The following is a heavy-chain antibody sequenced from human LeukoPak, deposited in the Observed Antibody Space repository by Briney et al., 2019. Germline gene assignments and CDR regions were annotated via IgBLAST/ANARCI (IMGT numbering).Heavy chain of an antibody. J-gene: IGHJ4*02. CDR3: ARHGGVTSGALV. V-gene: IGHV4-34*01. CDR1: GGSFSGYY. D-gene: IGHD5-12*01. CDR2: INHSGST. Sequence: SETLSLTCAVYGGSFSGYYWSWIRQPPGKGLEWIGEINHSGSTNYNPSLKSRVTISVDTSKNQFSLKLSSVTAADTAVYYCARHGGVTSGALVWGRGTLVTVSS.